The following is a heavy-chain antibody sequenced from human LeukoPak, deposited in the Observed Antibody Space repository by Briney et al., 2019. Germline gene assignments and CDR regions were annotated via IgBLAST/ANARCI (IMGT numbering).Heavy chain of an antibody. D-gene: IGHD5-12*01. J-gene: IGHJ6*02. Sequence: GGSLRLSCAASGLTFNRYAMHWVRQAPGKGLEWVAVISYDGSNKYYAGSVKGRFTISRDNSKNTLYLQMNSLRVEDTAVYFCARGGTEIYYYHYGMDVWGQGTTVTVSS. CDR2: ISYDGSNK. CDR3: ARGGTEIYYYHYGMDV. V-gene: IGHV3-30*04. CDR1: GLTFNRYA.